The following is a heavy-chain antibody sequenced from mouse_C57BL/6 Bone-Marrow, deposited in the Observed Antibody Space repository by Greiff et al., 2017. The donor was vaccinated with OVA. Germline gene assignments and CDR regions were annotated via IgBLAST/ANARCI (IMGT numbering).Heavy chain of an antibody. V-gene: IGHV1-50*01. CDR1: GYTFTSCW. J-gene: IGHJ3*01. Sequence: VQLQQPGAELVKPGASVKLSCKASGYTFTSCWMQWVKQRPGQGLEWIGEIDPSDSYTNYNQKFKGKATLTVDTSSSTAYMQLSSLTSEDSAVYYCARRGDGYSPFAYWGQGTLVTVSA. D-gene: IGHD2-3*01. CDR3: ARRGDGYSPFAY. CDR2: IDPSDSYT.